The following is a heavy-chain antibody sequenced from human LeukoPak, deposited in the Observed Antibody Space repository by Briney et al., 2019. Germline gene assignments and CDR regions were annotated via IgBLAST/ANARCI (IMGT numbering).Heavy chain of an antibody. D-gene: IGHD6-19*01. CDR1: GFTFSKYW. J-gene: IGHJ4*02. Sequence: GSLRLSCASSGFTFSKYWMLWVRQAPGKGLESVSRINTDGTVTTYADSVKGRFTVSRDNADNTMFLQMNSVRDEDTAVYYCATKQWLAPPPDSWGQGTPVTVSS. CDR3: ATKQWLAPPPDS. V-gene: IGHV3-74*01. CDR2: INTDGTVT.